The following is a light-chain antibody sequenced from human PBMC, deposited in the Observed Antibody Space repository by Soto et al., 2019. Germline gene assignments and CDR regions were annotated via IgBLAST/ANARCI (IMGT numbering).Light chain of an antibody. Sequence: QSVLTQPPSASVTPGQRVTISCSGSSSNIGSNYVYWYQQLPGTAPKLLIYRNNQRPSGVPDRFSGSKSGTSASLAISGLRSEDEADYYCAAWDDSLSGYVFGNGTKVTVL. V-gene: IGLV1-47*01. J-gene: IGLJ1*01. CDR1: SSNIGSNY. CDR3: AAWDDSLSGYV. CDR2: RNN.